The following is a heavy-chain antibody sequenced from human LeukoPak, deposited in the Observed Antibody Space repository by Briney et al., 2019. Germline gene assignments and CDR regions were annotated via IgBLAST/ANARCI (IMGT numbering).Heavy chain of an antibody. Sequence: SETLSLTCTVSGDSITDYYWSWIRQPPGKGLEWIGYIFYSGRATYNPSVKSRFTISLATSRTQFSLSLTSVTAADTAVYYCARVSAGGGSEWVDNWGQGTLVTVSS. CDR1: GDSITDYY. CDR3: ARVSAGGGSEWVDN. D-gene: IGHD1-26*01. V-gene: IGHV4-59*01. J-gene: IGHJ4*02. CDR2: IFYSGRA.